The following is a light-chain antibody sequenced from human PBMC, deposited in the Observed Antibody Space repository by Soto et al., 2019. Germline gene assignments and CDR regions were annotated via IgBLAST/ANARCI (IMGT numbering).Light chain of an antibody. CDR3: QQSYTTPIT. J-gene: IGKJ5*01. V-gene: IGKV1-39*01. Sequence: DIQMMQSPSSLSASVGDRVTITCRASQSISTYLNWDQQKPGKAPKLLIYDASTLQSGVPSKFSGSGSGTEFTLTISSLQPEDFATYYCQQSYTTPITFGQGTRLEIK. CDR1: QSISTY. CDR2: DAS.